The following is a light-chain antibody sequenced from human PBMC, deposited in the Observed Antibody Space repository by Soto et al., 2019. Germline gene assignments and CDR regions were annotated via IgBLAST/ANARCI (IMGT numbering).Light chain of an antibody. CDR3: GSYTTSGTVV. Sequence: QSALPQPASVSGSPGQSITISCAGSSSDVSAYNYVSWYQQHPGKAPKLMIYEVINRPSGVSNRFSGSKSGSTASLTISGLQAEDEADYYCGSYTTSGTVVFGGGTKLTVL. V-gene: IGLV2-14*01. CDR2: EVI. J-gene: IGLJ2*01. CDR1: SSDVSAYNY.